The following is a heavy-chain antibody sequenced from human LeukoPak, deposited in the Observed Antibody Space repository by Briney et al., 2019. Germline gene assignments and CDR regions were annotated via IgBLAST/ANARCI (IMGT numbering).Heavy chain of an antibody. CDR2: IKSKTDGGTT. D-gene: IGHD5-12*01. V-gene: IGHV3-15*01. CDR1: GFTFSNAW. CDR3: TIGGYSGYDATPPAGGPDADY. Sequence: GGSLRLSCAASGFTFSNAWMSWVRQAPGKGLEWVGRIKSKTDGGTTDYAAPVKGRFTISRDDSKNTLYLQMNSLKTEDTAVYYCTIGGYSGYDATPPAGGPDADYWGQGTLVTVSS. J-gene: IGHJ4*02.